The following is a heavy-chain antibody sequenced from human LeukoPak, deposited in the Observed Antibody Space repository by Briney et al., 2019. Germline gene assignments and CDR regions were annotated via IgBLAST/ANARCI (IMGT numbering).Heavy chain of an antibody. CDR1: GYTFTGYY. Sequence: ASVKVSCKASGYTFTGYYMHWVRQAPGQGLEWMGWINPNSGGTNYAQKFQGRVTMTRDTSISTAYMELSRLRSDDTAVYYCARSNRPYDSSGYSVTAAFDYWGQGTLVTVSS. D-gene: IGHD3-22*01. CDR2: INPNSGGT. CDR3: ARSNRPYDSSGYSVTAAFDY. V-gene: IGHV1-2*02. J-gene: IGHJ4*02.